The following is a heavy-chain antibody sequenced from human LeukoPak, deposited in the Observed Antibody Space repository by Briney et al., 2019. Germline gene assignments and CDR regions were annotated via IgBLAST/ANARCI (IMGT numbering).Heavy chain of an antibody. J-gene: IGHJ4*02. CDR2: INHSGST. CDR1: GGSFSGYY. V-gene: IGHV4-34*01. CDR3: ARASSYSSSWWPFDY. Sequence: KPSETLSLTCAVYGGSFSGYYWSWIRQPPGKGLEWIGEINHSGSTNYNPSLKSRVTISVDTSKNQFSLKLSSVTAADTAVYYCARASSYSSSWWPFDYWGQGTLVTVSS. D-gene: IGHD6-13*01.